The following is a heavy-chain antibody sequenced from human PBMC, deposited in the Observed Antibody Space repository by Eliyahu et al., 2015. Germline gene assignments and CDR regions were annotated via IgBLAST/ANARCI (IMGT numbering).Heavy chain of an antibody. Sequence: CTASGFAFSNYEMNWVRQAPGKGLEWVSYISSSDYSIRYADSVKGRFTISRDNAKNSLYLQMNSLRAEDTAVYYCAGTYCSNDVCYPDYWGQGTLVTVSS. D-gene: IGHD2-8*01. CDR2: ISSSDYSI. J-gene: IGHJ4*02. CDR3: AGTYCSNDVCYPDY. CDR1: GFAFSNYE. V-gene: IGHV3-48*03.